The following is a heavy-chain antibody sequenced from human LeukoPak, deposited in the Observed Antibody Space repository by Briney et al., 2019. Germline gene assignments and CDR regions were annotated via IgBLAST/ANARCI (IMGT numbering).Heavy chain of an antibody. Sequence: SETLSLTCTVSGASMTTNWWTWVRRPPGKGLEYIGYIYSGGSTNYNPTLKSRVTMSLDTSKNQFSLKMTSVTAADTAMYYCATNRGGARDVLDIWGQGTMVTVSA. J-gene: IGHJ3*02. CDR1: GASMTTNW. V-gene: IGHV4-59*01. D-gene: IGHD3-10*01. CDR2: IYSGGST. CDR3: ATNRGGARDVLDI.